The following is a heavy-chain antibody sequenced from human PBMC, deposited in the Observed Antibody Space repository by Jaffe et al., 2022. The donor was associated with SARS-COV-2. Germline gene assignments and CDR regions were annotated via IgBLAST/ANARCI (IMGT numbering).Heavy chain of an antibody. Sequence: QVQLVQSGSELKKPGASVKVSCKASGYTFITYALNWVRQAPGQGLEWMGWIDTNTGTPTYAQGLTGRFVFSLDTSVSTAYLQINSLKPEDSAVYYCARESVSRTSMDVWGKGTTVTVSS. D-gene: IGHD1-1*01. CDR3: ARESVSRTSMDV. CDR2: IDTNTGTP. J-gene: IGHJ6*03. CDR1: GYTFITYA. V-gene: IGHV7-4-1*02.